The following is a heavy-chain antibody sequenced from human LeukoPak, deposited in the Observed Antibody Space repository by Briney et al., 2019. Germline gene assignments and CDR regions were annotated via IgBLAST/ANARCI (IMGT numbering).Heavy chain of an antibody. D-gene: IGHD4-17*01. Sequence: PGGSLRLSCAASGFTFDDYGMSWVRQAPGKGLEWVANIKQDGSEKYYVDSVKGRFTISRDNAKNSLYLQMNSLRPEDTAVYYCARDPATTVTTYAYWGQGTLVTVSS. CDR1: GFTFDDYG. V-gene: IGHV3-7*01. J-gene: IGHJ4*02. CDR3: ARDPATTVTTYAY. CDR2: IKQDGSEK.